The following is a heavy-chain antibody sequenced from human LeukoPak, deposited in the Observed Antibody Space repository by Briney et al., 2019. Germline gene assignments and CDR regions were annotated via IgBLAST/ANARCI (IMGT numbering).Heavy chain of an antibody. CDR2: IFHYGTT. J-gene: IGHJ6*03. CDR1: GGSIRTTTW. V-gene: IGHV4-4*02. Sequence: SETLSLTCSVSGGSIRTTTWWSWVRQPPGKGLEWIGDIFHYGTTNYNPSLKSRVTMSVDTSKNQFSLKLSSVTAADTAVYYCARGGYDSMDVWGKGTTVTVSS. D-gene: IGHD3-3*01. CDR3: ARGGYDSMDV.